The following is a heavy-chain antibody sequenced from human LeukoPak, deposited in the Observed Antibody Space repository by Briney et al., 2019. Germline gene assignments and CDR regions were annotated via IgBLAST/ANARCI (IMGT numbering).Heavy chain of an antibody. CDR1: SGSISSYY. CDR3: ARDPGGNYDFWSGSPTYYFDY. Sequence: KPSETLSLTCTVSSGSISSYYWSWIRQPAGKGLEWIGRICTSGSTNYNPSLKSRVTMSVDTSKNQFSLKLSSVTAADTAVYYCARDPGGNYDFWSGSPTYYFDYWGQGTLVTVSS. D-gene: IGHD3-3*01. V-gene: IGHV4-4*07. CDR2: ICTSGST. J-gene: IGHJ4*02.